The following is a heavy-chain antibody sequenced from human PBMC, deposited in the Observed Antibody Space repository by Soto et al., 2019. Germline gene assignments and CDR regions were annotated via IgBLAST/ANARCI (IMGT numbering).Heavy chain of an antibody. CDR2: IYPGGVNI. D-gene: IGHD3-16*01. CDR1: GYSFTSHY. J-gene: IGHJ4*02. CDR3: ARGGTPIDY. V-gene: IGHV1-46*01. Sequence: ASVKVSCKAIGYSFTSHYMHWVRQAPGQGLEWMGTIYPGGVNIGYAQKFKGRVTMTKDTSTSTVYMELNSLTSDDTAVYYCARGGTPIDYWGQGTLVTVSS.